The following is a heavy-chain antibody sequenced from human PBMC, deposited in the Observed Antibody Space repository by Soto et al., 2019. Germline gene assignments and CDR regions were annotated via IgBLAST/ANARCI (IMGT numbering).Heavy chain of an antibody. CDR2: INHSGST. D-gene: IGHD3-10*01. CDR1: GGSFSGYY. V-gene: IGHV4-34*01. CDR3: ARVVTMVRGVIKYYYYYYMDV. J-gene: IGHJ6*03. Sequence: PSETLSLTCAVYGGSFSGYYWSWIRQPPGKGLEWIGEINHSGSTNYNPSLKSRVTISVDTSKNQFSLKLSSVTAADTAVYYCARVVTMVRGVIKYYYYYYMDVWGKGTTVT.